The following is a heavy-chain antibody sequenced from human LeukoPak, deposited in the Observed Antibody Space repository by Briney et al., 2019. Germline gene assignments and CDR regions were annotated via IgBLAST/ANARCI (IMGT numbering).Heavy chain of an antibody. CDR3: ARAKTTIAALPPDY. V-gene: IGHV3-30-3*01. D-gene: IGHD6-6*01. Sequence: PGRSLRLSCAASGFTSSSYAVHWVRHAPGRGRGWVAVISYDGSNKYYADSVKGRFTISRDNSKNTLYLQMNSMKAEDTAVYYCARAKTTIAALPPDYWGQGTLVTVSS. CDR2: ISYDGSNK. CDR1: GFTSSSYA. J-gene: IGHJ4*02.